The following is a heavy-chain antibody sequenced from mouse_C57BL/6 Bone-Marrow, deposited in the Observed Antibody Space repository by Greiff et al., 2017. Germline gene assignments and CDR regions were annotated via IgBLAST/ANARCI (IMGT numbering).Heavy chain of an antibody. J-gene: IGHJ4*01. V-gene: IGHV2-5*01. Sequence: VQLQQSGPGLVQPSQSLSITCTVSGFSLTSYGVHWVRQSPGKGLEWLGVIWRGGSTDYNAAFMSRLSITKDNSKSHVFFKMNSLQADDTAIYYCAKSDYDAVGYAMDYWGQGTSVTVSS. CDR2: IWRGGST. CDR3: AKSDYDAVGYAMDY. CDR1: GFSLTSYG. D-gene: IGHD2-4*01.